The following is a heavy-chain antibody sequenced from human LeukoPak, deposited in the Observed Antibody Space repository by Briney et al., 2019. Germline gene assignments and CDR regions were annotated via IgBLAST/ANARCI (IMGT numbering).Heavy chain of an antibody. V-gene: IGHV3-21*01. D-gene: IGHD1-26*01. J-gene: IGHJ3*02. CDR2: ISSSSSYI. CDR1: GFTFSSYS. Sequence: PGGSLRLSCAASGFTFSSYSMNWVRQAPRKGLEWVSSISSSSSYIYYADSVKGRFTISRDNAKNSLYLQMNSLRAEDTAVYYCARDRWELQGAFDIWGQGTMVTVSS. CDR3: ARDRWELQGAFDI.